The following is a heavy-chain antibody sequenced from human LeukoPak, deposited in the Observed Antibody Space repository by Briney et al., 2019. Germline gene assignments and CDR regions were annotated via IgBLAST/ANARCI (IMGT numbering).Heavy chain of an antibody. CDR1: GYTFTSYG. J-gene: IGHJ4*02. Sequence: ASVKVSCKASGYTFTSYGILWVRQAPGQGLEWMGWISAYNGNTNYAQKFQGRVTMTTDTSTSTVYMELRSLRSDDTAVYYCARDDNYGSGQPDDWGQGTLVTVSS. V-gene: IGHV1-18*01. CDR3: ARDDNYGSGQPDD. D-gene: IGHD3-10*01. CDR2: ISAYNGNT.